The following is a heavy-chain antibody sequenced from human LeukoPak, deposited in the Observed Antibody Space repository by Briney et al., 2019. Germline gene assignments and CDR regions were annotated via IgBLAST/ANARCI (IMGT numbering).Heavy chain of an antibody. V-gene: IGHV3-48*01. CDR3: TRDRQIDAFDV. Sequence: SCKASGYTFTSYYMHWVRQAPGKGLEWVSYITGSSSTIYYADSVRGRFTISRDNAKNSLYLQMNSLRAEDTAVYFCTRDRQIDAFDVWGQGTMVTVSS. CDR1: GYTFTSYY. CDR2: ITGSSSTI. J-gene: IGHJ3*01.